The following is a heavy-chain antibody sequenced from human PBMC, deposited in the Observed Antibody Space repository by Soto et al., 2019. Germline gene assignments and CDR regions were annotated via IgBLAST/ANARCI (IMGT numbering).Heavy chain of an antibody. Sequence: GGSQILSCTAGEFNFSSYSMHWVRQNPGKGLEYVSDISSNGGSTYYADSVKGRFTISRDNSKNTLYLQMSSLRAEDTAVYYCVKGGWGDYVLYYYYGMDVWGQGTTVTVSS. J-gene: IGHJ6*02. CDR3: VKGGWGDYVLYYYYGMDV. D-gene: IGHD4-17*01. CDR1: EFNFSSYS. CDR2: ISSNGGST. V-gene: IGHV3-64D*08.